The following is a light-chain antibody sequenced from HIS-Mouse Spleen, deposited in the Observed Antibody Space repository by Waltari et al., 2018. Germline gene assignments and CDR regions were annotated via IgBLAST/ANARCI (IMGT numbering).Light chain of an antibody. CDR3: SSYTSSSTEV. Sequence: QSALTQPASVSGSPGQSITISCTGTSSDVGGSNYVSWYQQHPGKAPKRMIYDVSNRPSGVSNRFSGSKSGNTASLTISGLQAEDEADYYCSSYTSSSTEVFGGGTKLTVL. CDR1: SSDVGGSNY. CDR2: DVS. V-gene: IGLV2-14*03. J-gene: IGLJ2*01.